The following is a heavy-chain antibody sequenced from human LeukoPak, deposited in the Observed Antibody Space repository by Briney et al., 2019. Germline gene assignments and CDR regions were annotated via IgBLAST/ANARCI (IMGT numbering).Heavy chain of an antibody. CDR1: GVSISSGDYY. D-gene: IGHD5-12*01. V-gene: IGHV4-30-4*08. J-gene: IGHJ4*02. CDR2: IYYSGNT. CDR3: ARDYSGYHLLDY. Sequence: SETLSLTCTVSGVSISSGDYYWSWIRQLPGKGLEWIGYIYYSGNTYYNPSLKSRVTISVDTSNNQFSLKLSSVTAADTALYYCARDYSGYHLLDYWGQGTLVTVSS.